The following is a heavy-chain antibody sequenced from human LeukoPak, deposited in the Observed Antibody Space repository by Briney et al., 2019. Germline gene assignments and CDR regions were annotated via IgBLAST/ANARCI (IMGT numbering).Heavy chain of an antibody. J-gene: IGHJ4*02. CDR1: GFTFSSYW. CDR3: ASGYSSSWYREEWGYFDY. V-gene: IGHV3-74*01. CDR2: INTDGSST. Sequence: PGGSLRLSCAASGFTFSSYWMHWVRQAPGKGLVWVSRINTDGSSTSYADSVKGRFTISRDNAKNTLYLQMNSLRAEDTAVYYCASGYSSSWYREEWGYFDYWGQGTLVTVSS. D-gene: IGHD6-13*01.